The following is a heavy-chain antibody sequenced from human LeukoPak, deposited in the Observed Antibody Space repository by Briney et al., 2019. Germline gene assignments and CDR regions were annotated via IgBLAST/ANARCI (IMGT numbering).Heavy chain of an antibody. CDR2: IWYDGSNK. D-gene: IGHD3-22*01. CDR1: GFTFSSYG. Sequence: PGRSLRLSCAASGFTFSSYGMHWVRQAPGKGLEWVAVIWYDGSNKYYADSVKGRFTISRDNSKNTLYLQMNSLRAEDTAVYYCARGNNYYDSSGYYSGDYWGQGTLVTVSS. V-gene: IGHV3-33*01. J-gene: IGHJ4*02. CDR3: ARGNNYYDSSGYYSGDY.